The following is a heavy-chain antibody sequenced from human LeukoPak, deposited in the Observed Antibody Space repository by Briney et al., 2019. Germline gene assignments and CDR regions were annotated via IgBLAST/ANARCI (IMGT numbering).Heavy chain of an antibody. CDR1: GGSFSGYY. CDR2: INHSGST. Sequence: SETLSLTCAVYGGSFSGYYWSWIRQPPGKGLEWIGEINHSGSTNYNPSLKSRVTISVDTSKNQFSLKLSSVTAADTAVYYCARGQIPLLWYYYDSSGYYYDYWGQGTLVTVSS. CDR3: ARGQIPLLWYYYDSSGYYYDY. V-gene: IGHV4-34*01. D-gene: IGHD3-22*01. J-gene: IGHJ4*02.